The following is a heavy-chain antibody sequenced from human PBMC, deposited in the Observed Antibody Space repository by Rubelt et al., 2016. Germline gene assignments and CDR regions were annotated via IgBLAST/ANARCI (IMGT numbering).Heavy chain of an antibody. Sequence: WYNRLSCAVSGFTFTNAWMNWVRQAPGKGLEWVSYITSTSSTIYYADSVKGRFTISRDNAKNSLYLQMNSLRSEDTAVYYCARSYSGYNPYWGQGTLVTVSS. CDR1: GFTFTNAW. CDR3: ARSYSGYNPY. V-gene: IGHV3-48*04. D-gene: IGHD5-12*01. CDR2: ITSTSSTI. J-gene: IGHJ4*02.